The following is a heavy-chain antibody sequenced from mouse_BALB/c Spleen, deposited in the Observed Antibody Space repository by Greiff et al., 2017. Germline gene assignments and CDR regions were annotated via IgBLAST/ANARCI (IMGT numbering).Heavy chain of an antibody. D-gene: IGHD2-4*01. CDR1: GFTFSSFG. V-gene: IGHV5-17*02. CDR2: ISSGSSTI. CDR3: ARGNYDFDY. J-gene: IGHJ2*01. Sequence: DVKLVESGGGLVQPGGSRKLSCAASGFTFSSFGMHWVRQAPEKGLEWVAYISSGSSTIYYADTVKGRFTISRDNPKNTLFLQMTSLRSEDTAMYYCARGNYDFDYWGQGTTLTVSS.